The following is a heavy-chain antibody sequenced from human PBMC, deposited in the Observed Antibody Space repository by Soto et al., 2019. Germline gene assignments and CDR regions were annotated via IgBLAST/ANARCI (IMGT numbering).Heavy chain of an antibody. Sequence: GGSLRLSCAASGFTFSSYSMNWVRQAPGKGLEWVSSISSSSSYIYYADSVKGRFTISRDNAKNSLYLQMNSLRAEDTAVYYCAREKNYGSGSFHRTFDYWGQGTLVTVSS. J-gene: IGHJ4*02. V-gene: IGHV3-21*01. CDR1: GFTFSSYS. CDR3: AREKNYGSGSFHRTFDY. D-gene: IGHD3-10*01. CDR2: ISSSSSYI.